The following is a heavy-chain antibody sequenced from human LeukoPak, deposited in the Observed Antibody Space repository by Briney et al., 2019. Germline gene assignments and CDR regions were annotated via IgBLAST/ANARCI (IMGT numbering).Heavy chain of an antibody. V-gene: IGHV6-1*01. CDR2: TYYRSKWYN. CDR1: GDSVSSNSAA. CDR3: ARGAGYSSSFNFDY. Sequence: SQTLSLTCAISGDSVSSNSAAWNWIRQSPSRGLEWLGRTYYRSKWYNDYAVSVKSRITINPDTSKNQFSLQPNSVTPEDTAVYYCARGAGYSSSFNFDYWGQGTLVTVSS. D-gene: IGHD6-13*01. J-gene: IGHJ4*02.